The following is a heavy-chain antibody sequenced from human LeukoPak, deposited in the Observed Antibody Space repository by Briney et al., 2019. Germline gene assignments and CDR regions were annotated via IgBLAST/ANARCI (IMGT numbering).Heavy chain of an antibody. CDR2: ISYDGSNK. J-gene: IGHJ5*02. CDR3: ARNRNRDTSPNWFDP. V-gene: IGHV3-30*01. CDR1: GFTFSSYA. Sequence: GGSLRLSCAASGFTFSSYAMHWVRQAPGKGLEWVAVISYDGSNKYYADSVKGRFTISRGNSKNTLYLQMNSLRAEDTAVYYCARNRNRDTSPNWFDPWGQGTLVTVSS. D-gene: IGHD1-14*01.